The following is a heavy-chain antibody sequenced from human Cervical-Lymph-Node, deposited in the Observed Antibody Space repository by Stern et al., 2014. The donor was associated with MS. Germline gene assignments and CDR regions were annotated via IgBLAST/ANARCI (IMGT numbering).Heavy chain of an antibody. CDR2: IYTDDST. V-gene: IGHV3-53*01. CDR3: ARAIFGVNTAAMAPDAFDT. J-gene: IGHJ3*02. Sequence: EVQLVESGGGLIQPGGSLRLSCAAPGFTVSKNYMSWVRQAPGKGLEWVSLIYTDDSTYYAGSVKGRFPISRDSSKNNLFLQMNSLRAEDTAVYYCARAIFGVNTAAMAPDAFDTWGQGTMVTVSS. D-gene: IGHD3-3*01. CDR1: GFTVSKNY.